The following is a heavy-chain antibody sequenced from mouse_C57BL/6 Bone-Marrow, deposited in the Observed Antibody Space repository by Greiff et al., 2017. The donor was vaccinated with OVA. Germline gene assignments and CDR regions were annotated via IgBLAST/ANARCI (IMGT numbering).Heavy chain of an antibody. J-gene: IGHJ3*01. D-gene: IGHD1-1*01. CDR3: APYGSSPAWFAY. V-gene: IGHV14-2*01. CDR2: IDPEDGET. Sequence: EVKLVESGAELVKPGASVKLSCTASGFNIKDYYMHWVKQRTEQGLEWIGRIDPEDGETKYAPKFQGKATITADTSSNTAYLQLSSLTSEDTAVYDCAPYGSSPAWFAYWGQGTLVTVSA. CDR1: GFNIKDYY.